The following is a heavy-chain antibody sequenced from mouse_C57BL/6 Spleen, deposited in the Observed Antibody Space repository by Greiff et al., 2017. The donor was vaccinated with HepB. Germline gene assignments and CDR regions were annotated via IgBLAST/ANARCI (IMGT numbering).Heavy chain of an antibody. CDR3: AWTTVGYSFDY. J-gene: IGHJ2*01. D-gene: IGHD1-1*01. Sequence: VQLQESGPELVKPGASVKISCKASGYSFTSYYIHWVKQRPGQGLEWIGWIYPGSGNTKYNEKFKGKATLTADTSSSTAYMQLSSLTSEDSAVYYCAWTTVGYSFDYCGQGTTPTVSS. CDR1: GYSFTSYY. CDR2: IYPGSGNT. V-gene: IGHV1-66*01.